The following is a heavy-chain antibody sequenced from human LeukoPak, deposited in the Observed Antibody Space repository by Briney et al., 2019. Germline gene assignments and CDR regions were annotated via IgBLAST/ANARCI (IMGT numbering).Heavy chain of an antibody. J-gene: IGHJ2*01. CDR2: IRSKANSYAT. D-gene: IGHD2-21*02. CDR3: TRHGDLGDWYFDL. Sequence: QSGGSLRLSCAASGFTFSGSAMHWVRQASGKGLEWVGRIRSKANSYATAYAASVKGRFTISRDDSKNTAYLQMNSLKTEDTAVYYCTRHGDLGDWYFDLWGRGTLVTVSS. CDR1: GFTFSGSA. V-gene: IGHV3-73*01.